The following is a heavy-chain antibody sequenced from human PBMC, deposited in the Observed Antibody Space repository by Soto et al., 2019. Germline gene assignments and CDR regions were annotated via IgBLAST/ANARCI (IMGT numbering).Heavy chain of an antibody. CDR3: ARLPPESAHGMDV. CDR1: GYSFTSYW. CDR2: IYPGDSDT. J-gene: IGHJ6*02. Sequence: GASLKISCXGSGYSFTSYWIGWVRQMPGKGLEWMGIIYPGDSDTRYSPSFQGQVTISADKPISTAYLQWSSLKASDTAMYYCARLPPESAHGMDVWGQGTTVTVSS. V-gene: IGHV5-51*01.